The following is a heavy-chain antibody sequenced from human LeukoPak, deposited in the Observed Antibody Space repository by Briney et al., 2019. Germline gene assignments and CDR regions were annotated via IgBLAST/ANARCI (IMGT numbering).Heavy chain of an antibody. CDR3: AKDLRVYYDSSGYYSSDAFDI. CDR1: GFTFDDYA. CDR2: ISWNSGSI. V-gene: IGHV3-9*01. D-gene: IGHD3-22*01. Sequence: PGGSLRLSCAASGFTFDDYAMHWVRHAPGKGLEWVSGISWNSGSIGYADSAKGRFTISRDNAKNSLYLQMNSLRAEDTALYYCAKDLRVYYDSSGYYSSDAFDIWGQGTMVTVSS. J-gene: IGHJ3*02.